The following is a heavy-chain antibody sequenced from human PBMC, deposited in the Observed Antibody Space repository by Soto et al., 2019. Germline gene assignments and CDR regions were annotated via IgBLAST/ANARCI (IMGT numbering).Heavy chain of an antibody. CDR2: ISVRGDST. CDR3: AKGPFRNYFDY. D-gene: IGHD1-1*01. Sequence: EVQLLESGGGLVQPGGSLRLSCAASGFTFSNYAMFWVRQAPGKGLEWVSGISVRGDSTYYADSVKGRFTISRDVSKNTVYLQMNSLRAEDTAVYYWAKGPFRNYFDYWGQGTLVTVSS. J-gene: IGHJ4*02. CDR1: GFTFSNYA. V-gene: IGHV3-23*01.